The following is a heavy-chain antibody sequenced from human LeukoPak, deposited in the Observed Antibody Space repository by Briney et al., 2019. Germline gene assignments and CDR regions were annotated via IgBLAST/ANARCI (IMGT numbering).Heavy chain of an antibody. D-gene: IGHD6-13*01. V-gene: IGHV4-59*08. CDR1: GASISSYY. Sequence: SETLSLTCTVSGASISSYYWSWIRQPPGKGLEWIGYIYYNGRTKYNPSLKSRVTTSVDTSKNQFSLKMSSVTAADTAVYYCARARSSWNFADWGQGTLVTVSS. CDR2: IYYNGRT. J-gene: IGHJ4*02. CDR3: ARARSSWNFAD.